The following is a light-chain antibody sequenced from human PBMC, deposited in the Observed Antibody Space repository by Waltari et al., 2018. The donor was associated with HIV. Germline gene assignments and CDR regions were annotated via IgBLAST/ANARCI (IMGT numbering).Light chain of an antibody. J-gene: IGKJ4*01. CDR2: WAS. CDR1: QSLLYSSNNKNH. CDR3: QQYYNTLPLT. V-gene: IGKV4-1*01. Sequence: DIVMTQSPDSLAVSLGERATINCKSSQSLLYSSNNKNHLAWYQQKPGQPPKLLIYWASTRESGVPDRFRGSGSGTDFTLTISSLQAEDVAVYYCQQYYNTLPLTFGGGTKVEIK.